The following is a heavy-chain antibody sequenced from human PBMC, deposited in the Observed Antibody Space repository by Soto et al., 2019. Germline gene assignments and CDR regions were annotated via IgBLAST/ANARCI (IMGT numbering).Heavy chain of an antibody. CDR3: ARERSSGWCDY. CDR1: GASISDYY. J-gene: IGHJ4*02. D-gene: IGHD6-19*01. Sequence: LTCTVSGASISDYYWGWIRQPPGKGLEWIGHSYYSGSTNYNPSLKSRVTISVDTSKNQFSLKVTSVTAADTAVYYCARERSSGWCDYWGQGTLVTVSS. V-gene: IGHV4-59*01. CDR2: SYYSGST.